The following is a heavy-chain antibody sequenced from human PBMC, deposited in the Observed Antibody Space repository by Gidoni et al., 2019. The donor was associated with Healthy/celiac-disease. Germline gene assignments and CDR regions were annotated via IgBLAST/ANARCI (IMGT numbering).Heavy chain of an antibody. Sequence: QVQLVESGGGVVQPGRSLRLSCAASGFTFSSYGMHWVRQAPGKGLEWVAVIWYDGSNKYYADSVKGRFTISRDNSKNTLYLQMNSLRAEDTAVYYCARAVAAAGMVDYWGQGTLVTVSS. D-gene: IGHD6-13*01. J-gene: IGHJ4*02. CDR2: IWYDGSNK. CDR1: GFTFSSYG. CDR3: ARAVAAAGMVDY. V-gene: IGHV3-33*01.